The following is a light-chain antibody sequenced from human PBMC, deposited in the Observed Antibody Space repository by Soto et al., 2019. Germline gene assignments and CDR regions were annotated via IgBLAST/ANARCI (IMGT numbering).Light chain of an antibody. Sequence: QSALTQPASVSVSPGQSITISCTGTSSDVGGYNYVSWYQQHPGKAPKLMIYDVSNRPSGVSNRFSGSKSGNTASLTISGLQAEAEADYYCSSYTSSSTVVFGGGTKLTVL. J-gene: IGLJ2*01. CDR1: SSDVGGYNY. CDR3: SSYTSSSTVV. V-gene: IGLV2-14*01. CDR2: DVS.